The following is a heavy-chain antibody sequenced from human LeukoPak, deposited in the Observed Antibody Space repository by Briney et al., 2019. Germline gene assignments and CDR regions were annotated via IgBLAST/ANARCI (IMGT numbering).Heavy chain of an antibody. CDR1: GGSFSGYY. CDR2: INHSGST. CDR3: ARGYCSATSCFDP. Sequence: SETLSLTCAVYGGSFSGYYWSWIRQPPGKGLEWIGEINHSGSTNYNPSLKSRVTISVDTSENQFSLKLSSVTAADTAVYYCARGYCSATSCFDPWGQGTLVTVSS. V-gene: IGHV4-34*01. J-gene: IGHJ5*02. D-gene: IGHD2-2*01.